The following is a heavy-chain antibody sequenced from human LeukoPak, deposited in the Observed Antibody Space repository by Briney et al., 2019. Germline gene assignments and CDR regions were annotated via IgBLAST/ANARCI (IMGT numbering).Heavy chain of an antibody. CDR3: ASERTDSGSPPPRAFDI. CDR2: IIPIFGTA. V-gene: IGHV1-69*06. D-gene: IGHD1-26*01. Sequence: GASVKVSCKASGGTFSSYAISWVRQAPGQGLEWMGGIIPIFGTANYAQKFQGRVTITADKSTSTAYMELSSLRSEDTAVYYCASERTDSGSPPPRAFDIWGQGTMVTVSS. CDR1: GGTFSSYA. J-gene: IGHJ3*02.